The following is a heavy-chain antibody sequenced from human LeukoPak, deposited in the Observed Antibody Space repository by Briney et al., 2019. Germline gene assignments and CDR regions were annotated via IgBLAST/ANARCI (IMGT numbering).Heavy chain of an antibody. J-gene: IGHJ4*02. CDR3: ARGYSSDWYAPDY. CDR1: SGSVSSGSYY. D-gene: IGHD6-19*01. V-gene: IGHV4-61*01. Sequence: PAETESLTCTVSSGSVSSGSYYWNWIRQAPGKGLEWIGYIYYSGSTNYIPALNSLVTISVDTSKNQFSLRLSSVTAADTAVYYCARGYSSDWYAPDYWGQGTLVTVSS. CDR2: IYYSGST.